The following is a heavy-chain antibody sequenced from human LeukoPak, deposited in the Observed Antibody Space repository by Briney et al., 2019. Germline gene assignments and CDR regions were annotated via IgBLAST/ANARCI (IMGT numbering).Heavy chain of an antibody. Sequence: GGSLRLSCAASGFTFSTYAVNWVRQAPGKGLEWVSAISGSGGSTYYADSVKGRFTISRDNSKNTLYLQMNSLRAEDTAVYYCAKKENEDYYDSSGYPPLDYWGQGTLVTVSS. CDR2: ISGSGGST. D-gene: IGHD3-22*01. CDR1: GFTFSTYA. V-gene: IGHV3-23*01. CDR3: AKKENEDYYDSSGYPPLDY. J-gene: IGHJ4*02.